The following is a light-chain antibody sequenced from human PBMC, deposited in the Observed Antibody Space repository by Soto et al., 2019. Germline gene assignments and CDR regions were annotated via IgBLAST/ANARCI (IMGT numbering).Light chain of an antibody. CDR2: EGS. J-gene: IGLJ3*02. CDR3: SSYAGGSSMV. Sequence: QSALTQPASVSGSPGQSITISCTGTTSNVGTYKFVSWYQYHPGKAPKLIIYEGSKRPSGVSSRFSGSKSGNTASLTISGLQADDDGDYYCSSYAGGSSMVFGGGTKL. V-gene: IGLV2-23*01. CDR1: TSNVGTYKF.